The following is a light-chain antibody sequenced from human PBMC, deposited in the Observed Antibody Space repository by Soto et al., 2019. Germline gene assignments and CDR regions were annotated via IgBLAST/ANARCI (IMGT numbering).Light chain of an antibody. Sequence: EIVLTQYPLSLAVTSGEPSAISCRSSQSLVHSNGYNCVDWYMQKAGKSPQXLIYLVSNRASGVPERFSGSGSGADFTLKISRVEAEDVVVYYCMQALQIPLTFGQGTRLEIK. J-gene: IGKJ5*01. CDR2: LVS. V-gene: IGKV2-28*01. CDR3: MQALQIPLT. CDR1: QSLVHSNGYNC.